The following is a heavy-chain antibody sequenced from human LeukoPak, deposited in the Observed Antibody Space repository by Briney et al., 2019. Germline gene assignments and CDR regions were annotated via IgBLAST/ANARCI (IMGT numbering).Heavy chain of an antibody. CDR2: FDPEDGET. J-gene: IGHJ4*02. Sequence: ASVKVSCKVSGYTLTELSMHWVRQAPGKGLEWMGGFDPEDGETIYAQKFQGRVTMTEDTSTDTAYMELSSLRSEDTAVYYCATSIAAHLGYDLDYWGQGTPVTVSS. CDR3: ATSIAAHLGYDLDY. D-gene: IGHD6-13*01. CDR1: GYTLTELS. V-gene: IGHV1-24*01.